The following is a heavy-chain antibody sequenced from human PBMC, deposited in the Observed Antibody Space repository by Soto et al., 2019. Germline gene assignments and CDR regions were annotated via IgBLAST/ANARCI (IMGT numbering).Heavy chain of an antibody. V-gene: IGHV3-48*03. CDR2: ISSSGSTI. CDR1: GFTFSSYE. J-gene: IGHJ6*02. CDR3: ARDATMVRGVIVDYYYYGMDV. Sequence: LRLSCAASGFTFSSYEMNWVRQAPGKGLEWVSYISSSGSTIYYADSVKGRFTISRDNAKNSLYLQMNSLRAEDTAVNYCARDATMVRGVIVDYYYYGMDVWGQGTTVTVSS. D-gene: IGHD3-10*01.